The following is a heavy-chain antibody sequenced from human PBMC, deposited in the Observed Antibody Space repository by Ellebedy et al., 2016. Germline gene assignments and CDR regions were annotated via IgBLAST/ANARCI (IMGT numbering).Heavy chain of an antibody. CDR3: AKGIWSSSTSPMDV. D-gene: IGHD2-2*01. J-gene: IGHJ6*03. CDR1: GFTFADYA. V-gene: IGHV3-9*01. Sequence: GGSLRLXCAASGFTFADYAMHWVRQAPGKGLEWVSGISWNSGSIGYADSVKGRFTISRDNAKNSLYLQMNSLRAEDTALYYCAKGIWSSSTSPMDVWGKGTTVTVSS. CDR2: ISWNSGSI.